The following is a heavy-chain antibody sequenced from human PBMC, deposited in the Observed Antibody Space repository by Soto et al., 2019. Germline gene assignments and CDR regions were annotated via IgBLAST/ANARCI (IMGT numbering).Heavy chain of an antibody. Sequence: GESLKISCKGSGYSFTSYWIGWVRQMPGKGLEWMGIIYPGDSDTRYSPSFQGQVTISAVKSISTAYLQWSSLKASDTAMYYCARRPYYYDSSGYYPYFDYWGQGTLVTVSS. D-gene: IGHD3-22*01. V-gene: IGHV5-51*01. CDR1: GYSFTSYW. J-gene: IGHJ4*02. CDR2: IYPGDSDT. CDR3: ARRPYYYDSSGYYPYFDY.